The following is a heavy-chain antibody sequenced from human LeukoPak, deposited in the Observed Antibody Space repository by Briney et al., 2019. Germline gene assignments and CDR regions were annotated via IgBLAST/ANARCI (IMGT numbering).Heavy chain of an antibody. CDR3: ARDMTTGTGFDY. Sequence: GASVKVSCKASGYTFTGYYMHWVRQAPGQGLEWMGWINPNSGGTNYAQKFQGRVTMTRDTSISTAYMEPSRLRSDDTAVYYCARDMTTGTGFDYWGQGTLVTVSS. CDR1: GYTFTGYY. CDR2: INPNSGGT. D-gene: IGHD4-17*01. J-gene: IGHJ4*02. V-gene: IGHV1-2*02.